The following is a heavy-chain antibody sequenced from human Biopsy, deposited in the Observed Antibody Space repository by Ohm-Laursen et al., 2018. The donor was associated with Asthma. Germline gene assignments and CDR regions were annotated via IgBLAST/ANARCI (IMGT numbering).Heavy chain of an antibody. CDR1: GYTFNSAG. D-gene: IGHD3-10*01. CDR3: ARAVDYSHYYGIDV. CDR2: ISVYNGNT. Sequence: SVKVSCKTSGYTFNSAGITWVRQAPGHGLEWMGWISVYNGNTKVAQKLQDRVTMITDTSTSAAYMELRSLRSDDTAVYFCARAVDYSHYYGIDVWGQGTTVTVS. V-gene: IGHV1-18*01. J-gene: IGHJ6*02.